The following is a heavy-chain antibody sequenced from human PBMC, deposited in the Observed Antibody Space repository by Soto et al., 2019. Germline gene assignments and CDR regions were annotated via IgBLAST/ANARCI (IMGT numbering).Heavy chain of an antibody. D-gene: IGHD3-22*01. CDR2: INPSGGST. CDR1: GYTVTSYY. V-gene: IGHV1-46*01. J-gene: IGHJ4*02. CDR3: ARSEAHYYDSSGYLTIDY. Sequence: GASVKVSCKASGYTVTSYYMHWVRQAPGQGLEWMGIINPSGGSTSYAQKFPGRVTMTRDTSTSTVYMELSSLRSEDTAVYYCARSEAHYYDSSGYLTIDYWGQGTLVTVSS.